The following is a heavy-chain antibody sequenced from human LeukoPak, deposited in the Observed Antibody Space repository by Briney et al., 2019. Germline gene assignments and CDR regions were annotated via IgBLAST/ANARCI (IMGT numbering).Heavy chain of an antibody. V-gene: IGHV3-23*01. CDR3: PKGNTMIVEVSDY. D-gene: IGHD3-22*01. J-gene: IGHJ4*02. CDR2: KRSSDSST. CDR1: GFTFSSYA. Sequence: GGPLSLSCAASGFTFSSYAMSWVRQAPGKGLEWVSAKRSSDSSTYYADSVKRRFTISRDNSKNTLYLQMNSLRAEDTAVYYCPKGNTMIVEVSDYWGEGALV.